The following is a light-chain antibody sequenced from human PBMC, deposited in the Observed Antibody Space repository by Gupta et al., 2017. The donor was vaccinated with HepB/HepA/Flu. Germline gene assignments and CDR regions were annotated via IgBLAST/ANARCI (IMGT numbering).Light chain of an antibody. J-gene: IGKJ2*01. CDR2: GAS. CDR1: QSVSSNF. Sequence: ENVLTQSPDTLSLSLGERATLSCRASQSVSSNFLAWYQQKPGQAPRRLIFGASSRAAGIPDRFTGSGSGTDFTLTISRLEPEDFAVYCCQQYGSLPYTFGQGTKLEIK. V-gene: IGKV3-20*01. CDR3: QQYGSLPYT.